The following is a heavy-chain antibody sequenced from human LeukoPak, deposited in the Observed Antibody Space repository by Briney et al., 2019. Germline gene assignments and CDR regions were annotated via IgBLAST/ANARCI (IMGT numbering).Heavy chain of an antibody. CDR3: ARSRYYDSSGYFWNFSGRDAFDI. CDR2: ISAYNGNT. D-gene: IGHD3-22*01. CDR1: GYTFTSYG. V-gene: IGHV1-18*01. Sequence: GASVKVSCKASGYTFTSYGISWVRQAPGQGLEWMGWISAYNGNTNYAQKLQGRVTMTTDTSTSTAYMELRSLRSDDTAVYYCARSRYYDSSGYFWNFSGRDAFDIWGQGTMVTVSS. J-gene: IGHJ3*02.